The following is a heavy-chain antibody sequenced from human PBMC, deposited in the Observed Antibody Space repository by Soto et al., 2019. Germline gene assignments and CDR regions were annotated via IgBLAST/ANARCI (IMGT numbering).Heavy chain of an antibody. V-gene: IGHV4-59*08. CDR1: GGSISSYY. Sequence: SETLSLTCTVSGGSISSYYWSWIRQPPGKGLEWIGYIYYSGSTNYNPSLKSRVTISVDTSKNQFSLKLSSVTAADTAVYYCARHSSGWHDYFDYWGQGTLVTVSS. D-gene: IGHD6-19*01. CDR3: ARHSSGWHDYFDY. J-gene: IGHJ4*02. CDR2: IYYSGST.